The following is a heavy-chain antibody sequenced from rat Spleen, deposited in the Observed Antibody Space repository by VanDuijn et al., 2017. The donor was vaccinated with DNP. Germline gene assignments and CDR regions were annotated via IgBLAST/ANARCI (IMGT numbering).Heavy chain of an antibody. V-gene: IGHV2-30*01. J-gene: IGHJ2*01. CDR1: GFSLTSFH. CDR2: LWTGGST. CDR3: VRSYYGSKAYFDY. D-gene: IGHD1-6*01. Sequence: QVQLKESGPGLVQPSQTLSLACTVSGFSLTSFHVHWVRQPSGKGLEWMGVLWTGGSTEYNSALKSRLSISRDTSKSQVFLKMNSLQTEDTATYYCVRSYYGSKAYFDYWGQGVMVTVSS.